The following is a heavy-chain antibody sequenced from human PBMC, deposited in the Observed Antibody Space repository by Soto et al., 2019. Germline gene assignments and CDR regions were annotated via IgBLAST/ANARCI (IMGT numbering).Heavy chain of an antibody. V-gene: IGHV1-2*04. D-gene: IGHD3-16*01. CDR2: MNPNSGGT. J-gene: IGHJ6*02. Sequence: ASVKVSCKASGYTFTGYYIDWVRQAPGQGLEWMGWMNPNSGGTNYAQKFQGWVTMTRDTSISTAYMELSRLRSDDTAVYYCARDRPPRTGGFDYYYGMDVWGQGTTVTVSS. CDR1: GYTFTGYY. CDR3: ARDRPPRTGGFDYYYGMDV.